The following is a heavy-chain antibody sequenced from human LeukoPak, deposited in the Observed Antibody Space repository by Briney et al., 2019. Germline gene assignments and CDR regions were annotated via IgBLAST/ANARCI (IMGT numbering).Heavy chain of an antibody. CDR2: IKGDGSTT. CDR1: GFTFSNYW. D-gene: IGHD7-27*01. CDR3: GLGGVYPTGGFDP. J-gene: IGHJ5*02. Sequence: GGSLRLSCAASGFTFSNYWMHWVRQAPGKGLVWVSGIKGDGSTTTYADSVNGRFTISRDNARNTLYLQMNSLRADDSAVYYCGLGGVYPTGGFDPWGQGTLVTVSS. V-gene: IGHV3-74*01.